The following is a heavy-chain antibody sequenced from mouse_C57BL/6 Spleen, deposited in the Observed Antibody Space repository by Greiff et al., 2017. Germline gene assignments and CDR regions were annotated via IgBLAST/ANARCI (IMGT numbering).Heavy chain of an antibody. D-gene: IGHD1-1*01. J-gene: IGHJ2*01. Sequence: QVQLKQPGAELVKPGASVKLSCKASGYTFTSYWMHWVKQRPGQGLEWIGMIHPNSGSTNYNEKFKSKATLTVDKSSSTAYMQLSSLTSEDSAVYYGARNYYGSSYDYWGQGTTLTVSS. CDR2: IHPNSGST. V-gene: IGHV1-64*01. CDR3: ARNYYGSSYDY. CDR1: GYTFTSYW.